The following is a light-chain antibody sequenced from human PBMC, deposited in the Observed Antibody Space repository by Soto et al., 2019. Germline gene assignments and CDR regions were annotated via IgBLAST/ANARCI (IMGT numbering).Light chain of an antibody. CDR2: EVI. Sequence: QSALTQPPSASGSPGQSVTISCTGTSSDVGGYNFVSWYQQHPGKAPKLMIYEVIKRPSGVPDRFSGSKSGNTASLTVSGLQAEDEADYYCSSYAGGNEVIFGGGTKVTVL. CDR1: SSDVGGYNF. CDR3: SSYAGGNEVI. V-gene: IGLV2-8*01. J-gene: IGLJ2*01.